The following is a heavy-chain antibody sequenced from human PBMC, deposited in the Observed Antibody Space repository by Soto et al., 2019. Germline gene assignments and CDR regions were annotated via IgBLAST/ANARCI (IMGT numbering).Heavy chain of an antibody. CDR2: IYPGDSDI. CDR1: GYSFTNYW. CDR3: SRHRHPDYTMDV. V-gene: IGHV5-51*01. Sequence: EESLKISCKGSGYSFTNYWIGWVRQMPGKGLEWMGIIYPGDSDIRYSPSFQGQVTISADKSIGTAYLQWSSLKASDTAMYYCSRHRHPDYTMDVRGQGTTVTVSS. J-gene: IGHJ6*02.